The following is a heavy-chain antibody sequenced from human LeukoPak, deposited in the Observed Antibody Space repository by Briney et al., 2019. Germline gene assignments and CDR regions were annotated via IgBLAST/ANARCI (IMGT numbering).Heavy chain of an antibody. Sequence: SVKVSCKASGGTFSSYAISWVRQAPGQGLEWMGGTIPIFGTANYAQKFQGRVTITADESTSTAYMELSSLRSEDTAVYYCARDRQWFGELSTSGFDPWGQGTLVTVSS. D-gene: IGHD3-10*01. CDR1: GGTFSSYA. J-gene: IGHJ5*02. CDR2: TIPIFGTA. V-gene: IGHV1-69*13. CDR3: ARDRQWFGELSTSGFDP.